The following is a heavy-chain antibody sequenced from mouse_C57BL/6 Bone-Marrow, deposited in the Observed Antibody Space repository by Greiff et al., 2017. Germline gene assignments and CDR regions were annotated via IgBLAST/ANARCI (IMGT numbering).Heavy chain of an antibody. V-gene: IGHV5-9*01. CDR1: GFTFSSYT. CDR2: ISGGGGNT. Sequence: EVMLVESGEGLVKPGGSLKLSCAASGFTFSSYTMSWVRQTPEKRLEWVATISGGGGNTYYPDSVKGRFTISIDNAKNTLYLQMSSLSYEDTALYYCARKGLLGAMDYWGQGTSVTVSS. J-gene: IGHJ4*01. D-gene: IGHD1-1*01. CDR3: ARKGLLGAMDY.